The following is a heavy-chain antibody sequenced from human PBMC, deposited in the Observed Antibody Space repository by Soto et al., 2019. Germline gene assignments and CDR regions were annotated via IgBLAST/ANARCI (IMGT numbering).Heavy chain of an antibody. CDR3: ARDLSGGNPYYFDY. CDR2: IYYSGST. D-gene: IGHD2-15*01. Sequence: SETLSLTCTVSGGSISSYYWSWIRQPPGKGLEWIGYIYYSGSTNYNPPLKSRVTISVDTSKNQFSLKLSSVTAADTAVYYCARDLSGGNPYYFDYWGQGTLVTVSS. V-gene: IGHV4-59*01. CDR1: GGSISSYY. J-gene: IGHJ4*02.